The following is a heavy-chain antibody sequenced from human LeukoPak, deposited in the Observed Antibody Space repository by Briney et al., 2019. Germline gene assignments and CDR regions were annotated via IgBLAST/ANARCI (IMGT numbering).Heavy chain of an antibody. Sequence: GGSLRLSCADSGFTFDKYSMNWVRQAPGKGLEWVSHISSASITIYYADSVKGRFTISRDNAKSSLYLHMTSLRAEDTALYYCARDYYRSGSYAVDFWGQGTLVTVSS. V-gene: IGHV3-48*01. CDR3: ARDYYRSGSYAVDF. J-gene: IGHJ4*02. CDR1: GFTFDKYS. D-gene: IGHD3-10*01. CDR2: ISSASITI.